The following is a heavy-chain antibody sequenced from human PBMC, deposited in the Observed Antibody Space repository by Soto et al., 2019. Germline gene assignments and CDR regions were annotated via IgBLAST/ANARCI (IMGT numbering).Heavy chain of an antibody. J-gene: IGHJ4*02. CDR2: TTDSGGDS. CDR3: ASGLSDSCPGSRIFDF. Sequence: LSLSPITSAINLTRRPMSGVRGNPGEGLEWVSVTTDSGGDSKYADSVRGRFTISRDNSKNTLYLQMSSLRVDGSAVYYWASGLSDSCPGSRIFDFRVRGPLVTASS. CDR1: AINLTRRP. D-gene: IGHD2-21*01. V-gene: IGHV3-23*01.